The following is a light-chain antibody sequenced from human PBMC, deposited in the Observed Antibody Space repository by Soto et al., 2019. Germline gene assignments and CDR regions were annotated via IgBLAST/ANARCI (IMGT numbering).Light chain of an antibody. CDR3: QQSRTMPPT. CDR1: QSVSSN. V-gene: IGKV3-15*01. Sequence: EIVMTQSPATLSVSPGERATLSCRASQSVSSNLAWYQQKPGQAPRLLIYGASTRATGIPARFSGSGSGTEFTLTISSLQSEDFAIYHCQQSRTMPPTFGQGTKLEI. CDR2: GAS. J-gene: IGKJ2*01.